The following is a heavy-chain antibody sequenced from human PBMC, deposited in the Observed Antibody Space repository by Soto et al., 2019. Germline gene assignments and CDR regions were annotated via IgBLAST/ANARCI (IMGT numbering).Heavy chain of an antibody. J-gene: IGHJ4*02. CDR2: IIPFFDTA. V-gene: IGHV1-69*06. CDR1: GGTFSRNA. D-gene: IGHD2-2*01. Sequence: QVQLVQSGAEVKKAGSSVKVSCKAAGGTFSRNAISWVRQAPGQGLEWMGGIIPFFDTANYAKKFQGRVTVSADKATSTASTELSRMPSEDTAVYYCAKSTHQSGYFMQIFDYWGQGTLVTVSS. CDR3: AKSTHQSGYFMQIFDY.